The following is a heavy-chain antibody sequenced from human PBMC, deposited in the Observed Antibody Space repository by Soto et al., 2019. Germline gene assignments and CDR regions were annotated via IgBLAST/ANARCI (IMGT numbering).Heavy chain of an antibody. CDR1: GYTFTNYA. CDR3: ARDLAAAGPFDC. CDR2: ISAYNGNT. D-gene: IGHD6-13*01. V-gene: IGHV1-18*01. Sequence: QVQLVQSGAEVKKPGASVKVSCKASGYTFTNYAFSWVRQAPGQGLEWMGWISAYNGNTNYPQKPXGXXTMTTATSTSTAYMELRSLRSDDTAVYYCARDLAAAGPFDCWGQGTLVTVSS. J-gene: IGHJ4*02.